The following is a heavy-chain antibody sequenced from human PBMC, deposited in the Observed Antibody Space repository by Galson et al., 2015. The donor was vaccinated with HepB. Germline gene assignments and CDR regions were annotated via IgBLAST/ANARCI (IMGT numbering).Heavy chain of an antibody. Sequence: SVKVSCKASGGTFSSYAISWVRQAPGQRLEWMGWINAGNGNTKYSQKFQGRVTITRDTSASTAYMELSSLRSEDTAVYYCARDRTMTTVTRWFDPWGQGTLVTVSS. D-gene: IGHD4-17*01. CDR1: GGTFSSYA. CDR3: ARDRTMTTVTRWFDP. J-gene: IGHJ5*02. CDR2: INAGNGNT. V-gene: IGHV1-3*01.